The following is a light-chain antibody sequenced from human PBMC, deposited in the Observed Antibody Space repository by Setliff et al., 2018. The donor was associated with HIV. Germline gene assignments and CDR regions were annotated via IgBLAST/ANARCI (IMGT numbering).Light chain of an antibody. Sequence: QSALTQPASVSGSPGQSITISCTGTSSDGGGYSYVSWYQQPPGKAPKLIIYEVRNRPSGVSNRFAGSKSGNTASLTISGLQAEDEADYYCSSYAITNTLPFGTGTKVTVL. V-gene: IGLV2-14*01. J-gene: IGLJ1*01. CDR3: SSYAITNTLP. CDR2: EVR. CDR1: SSDGGGYSY.